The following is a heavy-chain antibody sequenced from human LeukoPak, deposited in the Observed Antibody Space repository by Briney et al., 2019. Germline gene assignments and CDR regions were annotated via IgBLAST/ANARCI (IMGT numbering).Heavy chain of an antibody. CDR2: IIPIFGTA. J-gene: IGHJ4*02. CDR1: GGTFSSYA. Sequence: SVKVSCKASGGTFSSYAISWVRQAPGQGLEWMGGIIPIFGTANYAQKFQGRVTITADESTSTAYMELSSLRSEDTAVYYCXXRAVTTSSRSFDYWGQGTLVTVSS. V-gene: IGHV1-69*13. CDR3: XXRAVTTSSRSFDY. D-gene: IGHD4-17*01.